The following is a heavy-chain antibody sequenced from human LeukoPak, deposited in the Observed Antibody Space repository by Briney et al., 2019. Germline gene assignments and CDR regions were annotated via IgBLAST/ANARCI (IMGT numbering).Heavy chain of an antibody. CDR2: IKEDEIDI. CDR1: GFGIYSQT. CDR3: ARGGFRHFDP. Sequence: GGSRRLSCAASGFGIYSQTMSWLGQAPGKGLEWVASIKEDEIDIHYVDSVKGRFTISRDNAKDIVYLQMNSLRVEDTAVYYCARGGFRHFDPWGQGTLVTVSS. D-gene: IGHD3-22*01. J-gene: IGHJ5*02. V-gene: IGHV3-7*01.